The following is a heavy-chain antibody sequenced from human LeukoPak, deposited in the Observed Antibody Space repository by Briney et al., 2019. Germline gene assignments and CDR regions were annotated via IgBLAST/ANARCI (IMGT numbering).Heavy chain of an antibody. V-gene: IGHV4-31*03. D-gene: IGHD7-27*01. J-gene: IGHJ4*02. Sequence: PSETLSLTCSVSGGSISSGGYYWSWIRQHPGKGLEWIGYIYYSGSTYYNPSLKSRVTISADTSKNQFSLKLSSVTAADTAVYYCARCPSAGEFDYWGQGTLVTVSS. CDR1: GGSISSGGYY. CDR2: IYYSGST. CDR3: ARCPSAGEFDY.